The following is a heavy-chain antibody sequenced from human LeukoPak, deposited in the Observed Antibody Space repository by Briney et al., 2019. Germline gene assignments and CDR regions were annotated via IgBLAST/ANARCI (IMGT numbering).Heavy chain of an antibody. V-gene: IGHV1-46*03. CDR2: INPSGGIT. CDR3: ASGSGSYYPIHFDY. CDR1: GYTFTSYY. J-gene: IGHJ4*02. D-gene: IGHD3-10*01. Sequence: GASVKVSCKASGYTFTSYYMHWVRQAPGQGLEWMGIINPSGGITSYAQRFQGRVTMTRDTATITVYMELSSLRSEDTAVYYCASGSGSYYPIHFDYWGQGTLVTVSS.